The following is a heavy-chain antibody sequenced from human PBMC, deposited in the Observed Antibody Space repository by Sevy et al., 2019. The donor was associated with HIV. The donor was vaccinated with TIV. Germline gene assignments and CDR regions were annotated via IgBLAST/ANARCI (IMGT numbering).Heavy chain of an antibody. V-gene: IGHV3-30*02. CDR2: IRYDGSNK. D-gene: IGHD1-20*01. CDR3: AKDDNWNPDALDI. J-gene: IGHJ3*02. CDR1: GFTFSSYG. Sequence: GGSLRLSCAASGFTFSSYGMHWVRQAPGKGLEWVAFIRYDGSNKSYADSVKGRFTISRDNSKNTLYLQMNSLRAEDTAVYYCAKDDNWNPDALDIWGQGTMVTVSS.